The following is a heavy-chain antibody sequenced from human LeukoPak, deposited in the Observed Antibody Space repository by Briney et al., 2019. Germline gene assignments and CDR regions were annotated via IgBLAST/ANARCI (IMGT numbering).Heavy chain of an antibody. V-gene: IGHV3-30*18. CDR3: AKEGLGSSWYPNYFDY. Sequence: AGGPLRLSCAASGFTLSAYAMHWVRQAPGKGLEWVALISYDGSNKYYADFVKGRFTISRDSSKNTLYLQVNSLRAEDTAVYYCAKEGLGSSWYPNYFDYWGQGTLVTVSS. CDR1: GFTLSAYA. CDR2: ISYDGSNK. D-gene: IGHD6-13*01. J-gene: IGHJ4*02.